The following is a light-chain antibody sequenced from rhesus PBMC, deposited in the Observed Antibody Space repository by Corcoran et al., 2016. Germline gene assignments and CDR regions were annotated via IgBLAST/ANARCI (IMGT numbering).Light chain of an antibody. CDR1: QSLRYSDGYTY. V-gene: IGKV2-91*01. Sequence: DIVMTQTPLSLPVTPGEPASISCRSSQSLRYSDGYTYLDWYLQKHGQSPLFLIYLGSHRACGVPDRCSGSGSRTDLTLNIGRVEAGDVGVYYCMQGTQLPFTFGPETKLDIK. J-gene: IGKJ3*01. CDR2: LGS. CDR3: MQGTQLPFT.